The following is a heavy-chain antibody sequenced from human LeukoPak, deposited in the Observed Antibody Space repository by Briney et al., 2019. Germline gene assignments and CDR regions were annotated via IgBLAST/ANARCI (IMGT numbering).Heavy chain of an antibody. CDR1: GYTFTSYA. D-gene: IGHD6-6*01. Sequence: ASVKVSCKASGYTFTSYAMNWVRQAPGQGLEWMGWINTNTGNPTYAQGFTGRFVFSLDTSVSTAYLQISSLKAEDTAVYYCARVSSSPHYYYYYMDVWGKGTTVTVSS. CDR3: ARVSSSPHYYYYYMDV. V-gene: IGHV7-4-1*02. CDR2: INTNTGNP. J-gene: IGHJ6*03.